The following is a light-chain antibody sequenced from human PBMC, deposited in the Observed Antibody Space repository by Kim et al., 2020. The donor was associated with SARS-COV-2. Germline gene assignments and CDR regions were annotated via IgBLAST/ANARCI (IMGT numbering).Light chain of an antibody. CDR1: QDIGND. Sequence: DIQMTQSPSSLSASVGDRVTITCRASQDIGNDLGWYQQNPGRAPKRLIYGASNLQSGVPSRFSGSGSETEFTLTINSLQPEDFATYFCLQHRTYPIPFGQGTRLEIK. CDR3: LQHRTYPIP. J-gene: IGKJ5*01. CDR2: GAS. V-gene: IGKV1-17*01.